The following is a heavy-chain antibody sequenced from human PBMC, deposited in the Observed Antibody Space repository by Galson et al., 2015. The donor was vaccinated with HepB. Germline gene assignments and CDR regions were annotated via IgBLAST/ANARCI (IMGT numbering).Heavy chain of an antibody. D-gene: IGHD3-16*02. CDR2: IRSNANSYAT. V-gene: IGHV3-73*01. CDR1: GFTFSGSA. Sequence: SLRLSCAASGFTFSGSAMHWVRQASGKGLEWVGRIRSNANSYATAYAASVKGRFTISRDDSKNTAYLQMNSLKTEDTAVYYCTRLWDDYVWGSYRYSPPFDYWGQGTLVTVSS. J-gene: IGHJ4*02. CDR3: TRLWDDYVWGSYRYSPPFDY.